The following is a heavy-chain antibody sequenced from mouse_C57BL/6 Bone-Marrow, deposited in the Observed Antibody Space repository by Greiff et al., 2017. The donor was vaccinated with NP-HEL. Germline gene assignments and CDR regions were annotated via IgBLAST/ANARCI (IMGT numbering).Heavy chain of an antibody. CDR1: GYTFTDYY. Sequence: EVQLQQSGPELVKPGASVKISCKASGYTFTDYYMNWVKQSHGKSLEWIGDINPNNGGTSYNQKFKGKATLTVDKSSSTAYMELRSLTSEDSAVYYCARYHMGDYWGQGTTLTVSS. D-gene: IGHD1-1*02. J-gene: IGHJ2*01. V-gene: IGHV1-26*01. CDR3: ARYHMGDY. CDR2: INPNNGGT.